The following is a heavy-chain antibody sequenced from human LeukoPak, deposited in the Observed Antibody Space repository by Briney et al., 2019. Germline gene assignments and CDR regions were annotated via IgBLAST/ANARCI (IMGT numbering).Heavy chain of an antibody. J-gene: IGHJ6*02. Sequence: PGGSLRLSCAASGFTFSTYWMHWVRQAPGKGLVWVSRINSDGSSTSYADSVKGRFTISRDNAKNTLYLQMNSLRAEDTAVYYCARDLWYSSSWYVTYYYYGMDVWGQGTTVTVSS. CDR1: GFTFSTYW. CDR3: ARDLWYSSSWYVTYYYYGMDV. D-gene: IGHD6-13*01. CDR2: INSDGSST. V-gene: IGHV3-74*01.